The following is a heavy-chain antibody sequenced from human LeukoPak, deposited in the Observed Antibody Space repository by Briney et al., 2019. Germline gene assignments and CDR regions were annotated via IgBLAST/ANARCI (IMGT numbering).Heavy chain of an antibody. CDR2: INPSGGST. J-gene: IGHJ4*02. D-gene: IGHD1-7*01. Sequence: ASVKVSCKASGYTFSGYYMHWVRQAPGQGLEWMGIINPSGGSTSYAQKFQGRVTMTRDTSTNTVYMELSSLRSEDTAVYYCARELTGTPGDYWGQGTLVTVSS. CDR1: GYTFSGYY. CDR3: ARELTGTPGDY. V-gene: IGHV1-46*01.